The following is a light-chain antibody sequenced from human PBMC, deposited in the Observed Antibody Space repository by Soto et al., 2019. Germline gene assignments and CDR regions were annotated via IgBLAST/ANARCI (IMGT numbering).Light chain of an antibody. V-gene: IGKV3D-15*01. CDR3: PQYKNWPRT. CDR2: DAS. J-gene: IGKJ1*01. CDR1: QSVTTY. Sequence: EIVLTQSPSTLSLSPGERATLSCMASQSVTTYLTWYQQKPGQAPRLLIFDASKRATGTPARFSGSGSGTEFTLTISSLQSEDFAVYYCPQYKNWPRTFGQGTKVDIK.